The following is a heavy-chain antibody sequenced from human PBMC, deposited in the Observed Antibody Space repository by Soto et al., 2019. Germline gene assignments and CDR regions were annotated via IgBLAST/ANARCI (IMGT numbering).Heavy chain of an antibody. V-gene: IGHV1-24*01. Sequence: QVQLVQSGAEVKKPGASVKVSCKVSGYTLTELSMHWVRQAPGKGLEWMGGFDPEDGETIYAQKFQGRVTMTEDTSTDTAYMELSSLRSEDTAVYYCATDPHSLKGGTTVFDPWGQGTLVTVSS. D-gene: IGHD1-1*01. J-gene: IGHJ5*02. CDR3: ATDPHSLKGGTTVFDP. CDR1: GYTLTELS. CDR2: FDPEDGET.